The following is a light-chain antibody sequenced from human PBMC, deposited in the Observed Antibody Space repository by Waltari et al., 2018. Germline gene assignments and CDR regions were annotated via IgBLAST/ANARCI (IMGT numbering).Light chain of an antibody. J-gene: IGKJ1*01. CDR3: QQYGSSPTWT. V-gene: IGKV3-20*01. Sequence: IVLTQSPGTLSLSPGERATLPCRARQSVSSSYLAWYKQKPGQAPRRLIYDASSSATGIPDRFSGSGAGTDVTLTISRLEREDFAVNYCQQYGSSPTWTFGQGTKVEIK. CDR1: QSVSSSY. CDR2: DAS.